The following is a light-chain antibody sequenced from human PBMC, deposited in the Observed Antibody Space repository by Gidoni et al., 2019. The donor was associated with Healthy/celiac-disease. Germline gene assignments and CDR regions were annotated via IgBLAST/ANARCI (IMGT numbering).Light chain of an antibody. J-gene: IGKJ5*01. V-gene: IGKV2-28*01. CDR3: MQALQTPIT. Sequence: DSVMTQSPLPLPVTPGEPASNSCRSSQSLLHSNGYNYLDWYLQKPGQSPQLLIYLGSNRAPGVPDRFSGRGSGTDFTLKISRVEAEDVGVYYCMQALQTPITFGQGTRLEIK. CDR1: QSLLHSNGYNY. CDR2: LGS.